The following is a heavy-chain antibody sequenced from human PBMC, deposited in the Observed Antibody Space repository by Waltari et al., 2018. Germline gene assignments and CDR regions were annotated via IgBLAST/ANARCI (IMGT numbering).Heavy chain of an antibody. CDR1: GFIFDIYG. J-gene: IGHJ1*01. V-gene: IGHV1-18*01. CDR2: GRAKNGNT. D-gene: IGHD6-13*01. CDR3: ARDWKAATGTEFEY. Sequence: QVQLVQSGGDMKKPGASVIVSCKTSGFIFDIYGISWLRQAPGQGLEWVGWGRAKNGNTNYAQRFKGRFNTTTDTSTATAYLEISRLRSDDTATYYCARDWKAATGTEFEYWGQGTLVTVSS.